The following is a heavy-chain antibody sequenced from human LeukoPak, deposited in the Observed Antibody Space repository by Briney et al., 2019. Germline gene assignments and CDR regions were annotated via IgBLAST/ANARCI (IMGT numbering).Heavy chain of an antibody. V-gene: IGHV3-48*03. Sequence: GGSLRLSCAASGFTFSSYEMNWVRQAPGKGLEWVSYISSSGSTIYYADSVKGRFTISRDNSKNTLYLQMNSLRAEDTAVYYCATASLDSSGYYYRYYYYYMDVWGKGTTVTVSS. CDR2: ISSSGSTI. CDR3: ATASLDSSGYYYRYYYYYMDV. CDR1: GFTFSSYE. J-gene: IGHJ6*03. D-gene: IGHD3-22*01.